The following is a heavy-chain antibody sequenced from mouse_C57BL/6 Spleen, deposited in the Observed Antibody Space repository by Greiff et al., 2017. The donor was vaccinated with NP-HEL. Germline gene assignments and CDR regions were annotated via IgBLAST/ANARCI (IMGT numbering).Heavy chain of an antibody. D-gene: IGHD2-1*01. V-gene: IGHV14-4*01. CDR3: TTSGNYVAWFAY. CDR1: GYTFTSYD. CDR2: IDPENGDT. Sequence: VQLQQSGPELVKPGASVKLSCKASGYTFTSYDINWVKQRPGQGLEWIGWIDPENGDTEYASKFQGKATITADTSSNTAYLQLSSLTSEDTAVYYCTTSGNYVAWFAYWGQGTLVTVSA. J-gene: IGHJ3*01.